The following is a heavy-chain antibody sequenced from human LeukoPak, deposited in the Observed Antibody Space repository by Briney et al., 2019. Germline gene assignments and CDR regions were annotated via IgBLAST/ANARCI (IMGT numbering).Heavy chain of an antibody. CDR2: ISYDGSNK. J-gene: IGHJ4*02. CDR3: AKDRVGDSSGYYSHFDY. Sequence: GRSLRLSCAASGFTFSSYGMHWVRQAPGKGLEWVAVISYDGSNKYYADSVKGRFTISRDNSKNTLYLQMNSLRAEDTAVYYCAKDRVGDSSGYYSHFDYWGQGTLVTVSS. D-gene: IGHD3-22*01. V-gene: IGHV3-30*18. CDR1: GFTFSSYG.